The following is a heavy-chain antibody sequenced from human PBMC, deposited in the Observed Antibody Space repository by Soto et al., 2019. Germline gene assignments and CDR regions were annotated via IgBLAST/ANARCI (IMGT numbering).Heavy chain of an antibody. V-gene: IGHV4-31*03. J-gene: IGHJ4*02. CDR2: IYYSGST. CDR1: GSSISSGAYD. CDR3: ARGIAVASLDY. Sequence: SETLSLTCNVSGSSISSGAYDWSWIPQHPGKGLEWIGYIYYSGSTYYNPSLKSRVTISVDTSKNQFSLKLSTVTAADTAVYYCARGIAVASLDYWGQGTLVTVSS. D-gene: IGHD6-19*01.